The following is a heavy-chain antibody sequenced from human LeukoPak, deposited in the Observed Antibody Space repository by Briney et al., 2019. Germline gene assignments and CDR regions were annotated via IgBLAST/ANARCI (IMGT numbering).Heavy chain of an antibody. Sequence: TGGSLRLSCAASGFTFSSYAMHWVRQAPGKGLEWVAVISYDGSNKYYADFVKGRFTISRDNSKNTLYLQMNSLRAEDTAVYYCARDSGDYYYYGMDVWGQGTTVTVSS. J-gene: IGHJ6*02. CDR1: GFTFSSYA. D-gene: IGHD3-10*01. CDR3: ARDSGDYYYYGMDV. V-gene: IGHV3-30-3*01. CDR2: ISYDGSNK.